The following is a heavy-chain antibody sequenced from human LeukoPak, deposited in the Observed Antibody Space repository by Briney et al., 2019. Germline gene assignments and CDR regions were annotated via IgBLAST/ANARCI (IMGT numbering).Heavy chain of an antibody. J-gene: IGHJ4*02. V-gene: IGHV4-59*08. CDR1: GGSISSYY. CDR3: ARVGYGDSPFDY. Sequence: PSETLSLTCTVSGGSISSYYWSWIRQPPGKGLEWIGYIYYSGSTNYNPSLKSRVIISVDTSRNQFSLKMTSVTAADTAVYYCARVGYGDSPFDYWGQGTLVTVSS. CDR2: IYYSGST. D-gene: IGHD4-17*01.